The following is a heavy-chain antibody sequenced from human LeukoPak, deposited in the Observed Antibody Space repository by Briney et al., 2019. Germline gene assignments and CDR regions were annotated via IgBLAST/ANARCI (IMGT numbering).Heavy chain of an antibody. CDR1: GYSFTSYW. Sequence: GESLKISCKGSGYSFTSYWIGWVRQMPGKGLEWTGIIYPGDSDTRYSPSFQGQVTISADKSISTAYLQWSSLKASDTAMYYCARRGHYDYVWGSYRYGAFDIWGQGTMVTVSS. D-gene: IGHD3-16*02. V-gene: IGHV5-51*01. CDR3: ARRGHYDYVWGSYRYGAFDI. CDR2: IYPGDSDT. J-gene: IGHJ3*02.